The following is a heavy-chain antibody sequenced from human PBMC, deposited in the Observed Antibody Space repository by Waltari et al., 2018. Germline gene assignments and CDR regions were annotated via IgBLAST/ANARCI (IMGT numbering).Heavy chain of an antibody. Sequence: QVQLVQSGAEVKKPGASVKVSCKASGYTFTGYYMHWVRQAPGQGLEWMGRINPNSGGTNYGQKFQGRVTMTRDTSISTAYMELSRLRSDDTAVYYCARGTSSSGSRYYYMDVWGKGTTVTVSS. D-gene: IGHD6-6*01. V-gene: IGHV1-2*06. J-gene: IGHJ6*03. CDR1: GYTFTGYY. CDR3: ARGTSSSGSRYYYMDV. CDR2: INPNSGGT.